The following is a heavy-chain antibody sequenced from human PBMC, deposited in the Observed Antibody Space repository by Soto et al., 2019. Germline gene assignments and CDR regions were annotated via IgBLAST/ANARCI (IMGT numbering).Heavy chain of an antibody. Sequence: GGSLRLSCAASGFTFSTYSMNWVRQTPGKGLEWVSYISSSSSTIYYADSVKGRFTISRDNAKNSLYLQMNSLRAEDTAVYYCARDPTSDIVLMVYAMHGAFDIWGRGTSVTVSS. CDR2: ISSSSSTI. V-gene: IGHV3-48*01. CDR1: GFTFSTYS. J-gene: IGHJ3*02. CDR3: ARDPTSDIVLMVYAMHGAFDI. D-gene: IGHD2-8*01.